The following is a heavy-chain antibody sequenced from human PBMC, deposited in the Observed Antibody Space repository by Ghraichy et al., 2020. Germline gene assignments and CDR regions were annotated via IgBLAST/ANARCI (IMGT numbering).Heavy chain of an antibody. CDR1: GYSISSGHY. V-gene: IGHV4-38-2*02. D-gene: IGHD5-12*01. J-gene: IGHJ6*02. CDR3: ARGGTVATIIALGVDGLDV. Sequence: SETLSLTCSVSGYSISSGHYWGWIRQPPGKGLEWIGSIHHSGNTRYNPSLKSRVTISADTSKNQFSLKLTSVTAANTAVYYCARGGTVATIIALGVDGLDVWGQGTSVTVSS. CDR2: IHHSGNT.